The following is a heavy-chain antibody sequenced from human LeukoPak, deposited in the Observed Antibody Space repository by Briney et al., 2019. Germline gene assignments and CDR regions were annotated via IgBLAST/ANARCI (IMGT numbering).Heavy chain of an antibody. V-gene: IGHV3-30*03. CDR1: GFSFSDSG. J-gene: IGHJ4*02. CDR2: ISYDGSQK. CDR3: ARDGGDY. D-gene: IGHD3-16*01. Sequence: GGSLTLSCAASGFSFSDSGMSWVRQAPGKGLEWVAVISYDGSQKYYSDSVKGRFTIFRDNSKSTLYLQMNSLRPEDTSAYCCARDGGDYWGQGTLVTVSS.